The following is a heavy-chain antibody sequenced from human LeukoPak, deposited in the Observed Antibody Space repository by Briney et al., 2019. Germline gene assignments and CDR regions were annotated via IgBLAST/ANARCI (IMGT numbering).Heavy chain of an antibody. D-gene: IGHD3-22*01. CDR3: ARASYYYDSSGYPGYYLDY. Sequence: ASVKVSCKASGYTFTDYYMHWVRQAPGQGLEWMGWISPNSGGTNYAQKFQGRVTMTRDTSISTAYMELSRLRSDDTAVYYCARASYYYDSSGYPGYYLDYWGQGTLVTVSS. J-gene: IGHJ4*02. CDR1: GYTFTDYY. CDR2: ISPNSGGT. V-gene: IGHV1-2*02.